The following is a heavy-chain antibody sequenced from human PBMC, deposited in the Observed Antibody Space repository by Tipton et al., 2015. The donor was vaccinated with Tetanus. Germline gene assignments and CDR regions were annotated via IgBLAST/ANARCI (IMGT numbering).Heavy chain of an antibody. D-gene: IGHD6-19*01. CDR3: ARDRDGGWSFDY. CDR1: GFSVNTYL. CDR2: IKQGGGET. Sequence: AVWGFSVNTYLMTWVRQAPGRGLELVANIKQGGGETYYVDSVEGRFAISRDIAKNSLHLQMNSLRGEDMAVYYCARDRDGGWSFDYWGQGTLVTVSS. V-gene: IGHV3-7*01. J-gene: IGHJ4*02.